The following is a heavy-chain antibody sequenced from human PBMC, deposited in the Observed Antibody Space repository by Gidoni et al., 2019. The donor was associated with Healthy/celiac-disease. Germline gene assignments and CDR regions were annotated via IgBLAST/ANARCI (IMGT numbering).Heavy chain of an antibody. CDR2: IIPSFGTA. CDR3: ARGGYCTNGVCLDYYYYYGMDV. D-gene: IGHD2-8*01. J-gene: IGHJ6*02. CDR1: GGTFSSYA. V-gene: IGHV1-69*01. Sequence: QVQLVQSGAEVKKPGSSVKVSCKASGGTFSSYAISWVRQAPGQGLEWMGGIIPSFGTANYAQKFQGRVTITADESTSTAYMELSSLRSEDTAVYYCARGGYCTNGVCLDYYYYYGMDVWGQGTTVTVSS.